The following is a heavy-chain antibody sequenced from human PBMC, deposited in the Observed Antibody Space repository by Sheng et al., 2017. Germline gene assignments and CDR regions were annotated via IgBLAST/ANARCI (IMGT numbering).Heavy chain of an antibody. V-gene: IGHV4-34*01. CDR2: INHSGST. CDR1: GGSFSGYY. D-gene: IGHD3-22*01. J-gene: IGHJ4*02. Sequence: QVQLQQWGAGLLKPSETLSLTCAVYGGSFSGYYWSWIRQPPRGRGWSGIGEINHSGSTNYNPSLKSRVTISVDTSKNQFSLKLNSVTAADTAVYYCARDPSDSSGYYVGDYWGQGTLVTVSS. CDR3: ARDPSDSSGYYVGDY.